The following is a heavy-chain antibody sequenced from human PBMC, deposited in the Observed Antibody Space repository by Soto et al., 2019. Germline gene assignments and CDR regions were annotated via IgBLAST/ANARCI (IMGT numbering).Heavy chain of an antibody. J-gene: IGHJ5*02. V-gene: IGHV1-69*13. CDR1: GGTFSSYA. CDR3: ARDPPSVGWFDP. D-gene: IGHD2-15*01. Sequence: ASVKVSCKASGGTFSSYAISWVRQAPGQGLEWMGGIIPIFGTANYAQKFQGRVTITADESTSTAYMELSSLRSEDTAVYYCARDPPSVGWFDPWGQGTLVTVYS. CDR2: IIPIFGTA.